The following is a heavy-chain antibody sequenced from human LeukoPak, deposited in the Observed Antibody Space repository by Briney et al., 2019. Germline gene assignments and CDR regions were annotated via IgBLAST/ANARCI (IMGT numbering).Heavy chain of an antibody. CDR2: FYHSGST. J-gene: IGHJ5*02. D-gene: IGHD1-1*01. Sequence: SETLSLTCTVSGYSISSGYYWGWIPPPTGKAVGGVVIFYHSGSTYYKTSLKGRVTISVDTSKNQFSLQLSSVTAADTAVYYCARDGGTYGYNWFDPWGQGTLVTVSS. V-gene: IGHV4-38-2*02. CDR1: GYSISSGYY. CDR3: ARDGGTYGYNWFDP.